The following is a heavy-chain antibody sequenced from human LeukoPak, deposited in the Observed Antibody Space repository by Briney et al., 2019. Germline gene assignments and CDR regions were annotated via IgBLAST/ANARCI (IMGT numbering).Heavy chain of an antibody. J-gene: IGHJ3*02. CDR1: GFTFSSYG. V-gene: IGHV3-74*01. Sequence: GGSLRLSCAASGFTFSSYGMHWVRQAPGEGLVWVSRIYSDGSGTSYGDSMKGRFTVSRDNARTTVYLQMNSLTIEDTAMYYCAREDTGSNWRAFDIWGQGTMVTISS. D-gene: IGHD1-26*01. CDR2: IYSDGSGT. CDR3: AREDTGSNWRAFDI.